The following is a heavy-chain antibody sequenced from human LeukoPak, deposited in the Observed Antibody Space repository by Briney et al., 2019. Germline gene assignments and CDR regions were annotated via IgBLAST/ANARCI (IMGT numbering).Heavy chain of an antibody. CDR2: ISAYNGNT. J-gene: IGHJ5*02. CDR3: ARVGVAGVDNWFDP. D-gene: IGHD6-19*01. Sequence: ASVKVSCQASGYTFTSYGISWVRQAPGQGLEWMGWISAYNGNTNYAHKLQGRDTMNTDTSTSTAYMELRSLRPDDTAVYYCARVGVAGVDNWFDPGGQGTLVTVSS. V-gene: IGHV1-18*01. CDR1: GYTFTSYG.